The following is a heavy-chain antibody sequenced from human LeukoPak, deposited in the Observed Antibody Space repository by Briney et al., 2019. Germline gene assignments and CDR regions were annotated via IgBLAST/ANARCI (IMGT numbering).Heavy chain of an antibody. CDR3: ARAIIVGATLGFDY. CDR1: GGSISSYY. D-gene: IGHD1-26*01. Sequence: SETLSLTCTVSGGSISSYYWSWIRQPPGKGLEWIGYIYYNGSTNYSPSLKGRVTISVDTSKNQFSLKLSSVTAADTAVYYCARAIIVGATLGFDYWGQGTLVTVSS. CDR2: IYYNGST. J-gene: IGHJ4*02. V-gene: IGHV4-59*01.